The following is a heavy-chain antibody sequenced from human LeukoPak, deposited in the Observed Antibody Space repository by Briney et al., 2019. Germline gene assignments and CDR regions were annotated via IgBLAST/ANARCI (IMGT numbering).Heavy chain of an antibody. J-gene: IGHJ5*02. V-gene: IGHV1-8*01. CDR3: ARGGIYCDSSGYYPHWFDP. D-gene: IGHD3-22*01. CDR1: GYTFTSYD. Sequence: GASVKVSCKASGYTFTSYDINWVRQATGQGLEWMGWMNPNSGNTGYAQKFQGRVTMTRNTSISTAYMELSSLRSEDTAVYYCARGGIYCDSSGYYPHWFDPWGQGTLVTVSS. CDR2: MNPNSGNT.